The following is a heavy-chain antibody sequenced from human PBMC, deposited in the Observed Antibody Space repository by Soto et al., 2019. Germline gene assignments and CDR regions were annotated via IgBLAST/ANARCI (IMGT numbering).Heavy chain of an antibody. Sequence: ASVKVSCKASGYTFNRYYMHWVRQAPGQGLEWMGMINPSGTITSYAQKFQGRVTMTRDTSTSTLHMELSSLRSEDTAVYYCTRGSFLEWSCMDVWGQGTTVTVS. CDR1: GYTFNRYY. V-gene: IGHV1-46*02. CDR3: TRGSFLEWSCMDV. D-gene: IGHD3-3*01. CDR2: INPSGTIT. J-gene: IGHJ6*02.